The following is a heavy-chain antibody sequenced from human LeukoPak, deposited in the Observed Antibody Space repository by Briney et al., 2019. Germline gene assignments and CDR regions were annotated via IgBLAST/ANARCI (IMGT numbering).Heavy chain of an antibody. J-gene: IGHJ4*02. CDR3: ARDQFGELLYYFDY. D-gene: IGHD3-10*01. V-gene: IGHV1-18*01. Sequence: GASVKVSCKASGYTFTNYGISWVRQAPGQGLEWMGWIHPYNGNTHYAQKLQGRVTVTTDTSTSTAYVELRSLRSDDTAVYFCARDQFGELLYYFDYWGQGTLVTVSS. CDR1: GYTFTNYG. CDR2: IHPYNGNT.